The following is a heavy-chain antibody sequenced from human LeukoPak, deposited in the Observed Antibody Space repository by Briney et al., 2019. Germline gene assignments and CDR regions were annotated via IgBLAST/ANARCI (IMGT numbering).Heavy chain of an antibody. D-gene: IGHD6-19*01. J-gene: IGHJ4*02. Sequence: GGSLRLSCAASGFTFGNYFMNWVRQAPGKGLGWVSAISNSGDNTFYIDSVKGRFTISRDNSKNTLYLQMNSLRAEDTAVYYCAKDQWLDWGQGTLVTVS. CDR3: AKDQWLD. CDR1: GFTFGNYF. CDR2: ISNSGDNT. V-gene: IGHV3-23*01.